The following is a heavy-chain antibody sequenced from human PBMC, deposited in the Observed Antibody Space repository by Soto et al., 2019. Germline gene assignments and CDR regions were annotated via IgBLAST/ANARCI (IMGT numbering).Heavy chain of an antibody. CDR1: GGSISSSSYY. CDR2: IYYSGST. CDR3: ASRDILTGYYWFDT. J-gene: IGHJ5*02. V-gene: IGHV4-39*01. D-gene: IGHD3-9*01. Sequence: LSLTCTVSGGSISSSSYYWGWIRQPPGKGLEWIGSIYYSGSTYYNPSLKSRVTISVDTSKNQFSLKLSSVTAADTAVYYCASRDILTGYYWFDTWGQGTLVTVSS.